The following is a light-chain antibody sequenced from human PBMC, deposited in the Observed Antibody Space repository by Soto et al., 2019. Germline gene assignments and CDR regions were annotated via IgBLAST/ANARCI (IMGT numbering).Light chain of an antibody. CDR3: SSYAVSSTLVV. CDR2: DVN. CDR1: SSDVGGYNY. V-gene: IGLV2-14*01. Sequence: QSALTQPASVSGSPGQSITISCTGISSDVGGYNYVSWYQQHPDKAPKLMIYDVNNRPSGVSNRFSGSKSGTTASLTISGLQAEDEADYYCSSYAVSSTLVVFGGGTQLTVL. J-gene: IGLJ2*01.